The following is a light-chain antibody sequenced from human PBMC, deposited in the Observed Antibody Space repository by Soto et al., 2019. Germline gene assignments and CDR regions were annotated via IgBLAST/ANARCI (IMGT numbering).Light chain of an antibody. J-gene: IGKJ1*01. Sequence: EIVLTQSPGTLSLSPGERATLSCRASQSVSSSYLAWYQQKPGQAPRLLVYGASSRATGIPDRFSGSGSGTEFTLTISSLQSEDFALYYCQQYQNLWTFGQGTKVEIK. V-gene: IGKV3-20*01. CDR2: GAS. CDR1: QSVSSSY. CDR3: QQYQNLWT.